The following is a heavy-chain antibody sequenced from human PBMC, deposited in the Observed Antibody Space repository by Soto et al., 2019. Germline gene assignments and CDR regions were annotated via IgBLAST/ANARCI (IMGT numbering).Heavy chain of an antibody. CDR1: GGTFSSYA. CDR2: IIPIFGTA. Sequence: SVKVSCKASGGTFSSYAISWVRQAPGQGLEWMGGIIPIFGTANYAQKFQGRVTITADESTSTAYMELSSLRSEDTAVYYCASRVRYCSSTSCYMEAFDIWGQGTMVTVS. D-gene: IGHD2-2*02. J-gene: IGHJ3*02. V-gene: IGHV1-69*13. CDR3: ASRVRYCSSTSCYMEAFDI.